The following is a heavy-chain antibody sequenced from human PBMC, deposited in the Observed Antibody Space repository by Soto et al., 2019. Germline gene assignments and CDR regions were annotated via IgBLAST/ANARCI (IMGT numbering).Heavy chain of an antibody. CDR1: GFTFSSYD. Sequence: EVQLVESGGGLVQPGGSLRLSCAASGFTFSSYDMHWVRQATGKGLEWVSAIGTAGDTYYPGSVKGRFTISRENAKNSLYLQMNSLRADDTAVYYCARAFGVVVTPYYFDYWGQGTLVTVSS. CDR3: ARAFGVVVTPYYFDY. J-gene: IGHJ4*02. CDR2: IGTAGDT. D-gene: IGHD3-22*01. V-gene: IGHV3-13*01.